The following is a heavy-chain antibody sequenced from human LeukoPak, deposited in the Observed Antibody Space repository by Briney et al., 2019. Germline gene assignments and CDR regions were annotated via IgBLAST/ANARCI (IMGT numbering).Heavy chain of an antibody. V-gene: IGHV3-53*01. J-gene: IGHJ4*02. CDR2: IYSGGST. CDR1: GFTVSSNY. D-gene: IGHD5-24*01. Sequence: GGSLSLSCAASGFTVSSNYMSWVRQAPGKGLEWVSVIYSGGSTYYADSVKGRFTISRDNSKNTLYLQMNSLRAEDTAVYYCARGRWLQLAYWGQGTLVTVSS. CDR3: ARGRWLQLAY.